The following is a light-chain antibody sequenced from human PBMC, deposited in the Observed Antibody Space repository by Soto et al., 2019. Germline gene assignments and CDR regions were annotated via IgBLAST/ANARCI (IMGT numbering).Light chain of an antibody. Sequence: DIQMTQSPSSLSASVGDRVTISCRPSQGISNSLVWYQQRPGKVPKLLIHGASTFQSGVPSRFSGSGSGTDFTLTISSLQPEDAATYYCQKYDSVPTFGPGTKVEIK. CDR1: QGISNS. V-gene: IGKV1-27*01. CDR2: GAS. CDR3: QKYDSVPT. J-gene: IGKJ1*01.